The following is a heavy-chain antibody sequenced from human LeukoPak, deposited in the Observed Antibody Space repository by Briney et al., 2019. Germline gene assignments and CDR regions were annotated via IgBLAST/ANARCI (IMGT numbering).Heavy chain of an antibody. Sequence: ASVKVSCRASRGTFSSYAISWVRQAPGQGLEWRGGISPIFGTANYAQKFQGRVTITADESTSTAYMELSTLRSADTAVYYCVYLGYCSGGSCYSGDFDYWGQGTLVTVSS. CDR3: VYLGYCSGGSCYSGDFDY. J-gene: IGHJ4*02. CDR2: ISPIFGTA. D-gene: IGHD2-15*01. V-gene: IGHV1-69*13. CDR1: RGTFSSYA.